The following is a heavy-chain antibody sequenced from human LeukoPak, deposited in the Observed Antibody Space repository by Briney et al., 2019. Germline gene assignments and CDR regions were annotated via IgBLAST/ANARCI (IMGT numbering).Heavy chain of an antibody. Sequence: ASVQVSCKASGYIFANYGFAWVRQAPGQGLEWMGWINTYNGNTKYSQKLQGRATVTSDTSTSTAYMELRSLASDDTAVYHCAREPISSGTYYPRSDYWGQGTLVTVSS. V-gene: IGHV1-18*01. J-gene: IGHJ4*02. D-gene: IGHD3-10*01. CDR1: GYIFANYG. CDR3: AREPISSGTYYPRSDY. CDR2: INTYNGNT.